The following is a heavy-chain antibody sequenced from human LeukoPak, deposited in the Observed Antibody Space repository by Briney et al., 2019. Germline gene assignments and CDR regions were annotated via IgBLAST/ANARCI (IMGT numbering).Heavy chain of an antibody. CDR2: INHSGST. V-gene: IGHV4-34*01. CDR1: GGSFSSYY. D-gene: IGHD4-17*01. J-gene: IGHJ3*02. CDR3: ARSYGDYVWFSALDI. Sequence: SETPSLTCAVYGGSFSSYYWSWIRQPPGKGLEWIGEINHSGSTNYNPSLKSRVTISVDTSKNQFSLKLSSVTAADTAVYYCARSYGDYVWFSALDIWGQGTMVTLSS.